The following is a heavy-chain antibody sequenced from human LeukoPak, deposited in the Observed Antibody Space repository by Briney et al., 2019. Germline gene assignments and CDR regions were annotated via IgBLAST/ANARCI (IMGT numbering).Heavy chain of an antibody. J-gene: IGHJ4*02. CDR1: GGSISSYY. D-gene: IGHD6-19*01. Sequence: SETLSLTCTVSGGSISSYYWSWIRQPAGKGLVWIGRIYTSGSTNYNPSLKSRVTMSVDTSKNQFSLKLSSVTAADTAVYYCAGDWAVAGGGAFDYWGQGTLVTVSS. V-gene: IGHV4-4*07. CDR3: AGDWAVAGGGAFDY. CDR2: IYTSGST.